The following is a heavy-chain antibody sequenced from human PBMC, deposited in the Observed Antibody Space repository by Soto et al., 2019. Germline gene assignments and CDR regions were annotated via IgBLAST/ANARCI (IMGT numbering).Heavy chain of an antibody. CDR2: ISGSGGST. J-gene: IGHJ6*02. D-gene: IGHD4-4*01. Sequence: PGGSLRLSCAASGFTFSSYAMSWVRQAPGKGLEWVSAISGSGGSTYYADSVRGRFTISRDNSKNTLYLQMNSLRAEDTAVYYCAKDLVTTVTTGAAPDNYYYYGMDVWGQGTTVTVSS. V-gene: IGHV3-23*01. CDR3: AKDLVTTVTTGAAPDNYYYYGMDV. CDR1: GFTFSSYA.